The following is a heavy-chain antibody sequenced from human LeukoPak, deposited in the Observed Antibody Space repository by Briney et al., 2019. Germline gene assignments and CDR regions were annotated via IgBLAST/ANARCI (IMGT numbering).Heavy chain of an antibody. CDR1: GGSISSGGYY. CDR2: IYYSGST. D-gene: IGHD3-16*02. V-gene: IGHV4-31*03. J-gene: IGHJ5*02. Sequence: PSETLSLTCTVSGGSISSGGYYWSWIRQHPGKGLEWIGYIYYSGSTYYNPSLKSRVTISVDTSKNQFSPKLSSVTAADTAVYYCAREIVMITFGGVIVNNWFDPWGQGTLVTVSS. CDR3: AREIVMITFGGVIVNNWFDP.